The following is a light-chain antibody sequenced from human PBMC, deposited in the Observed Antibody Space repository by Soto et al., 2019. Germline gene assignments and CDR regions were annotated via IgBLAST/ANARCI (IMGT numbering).Light chain of an antibody. V-gene: IGKV3-11*01. Sequence: EIVLTQSPATLSLSPGERATLSCSASQSVSSYLAWYQQKPGQAPRLLIYDASNRATGIPARFSGSGSGTDFTLTISSLEPEDFAVYSCQQRSNWPPAFGQGTKLELK. CDR2: DAS. J-gene: IGKJ2*01. CDR1: QSVSSY. CDR3: QQRSNWPPA.